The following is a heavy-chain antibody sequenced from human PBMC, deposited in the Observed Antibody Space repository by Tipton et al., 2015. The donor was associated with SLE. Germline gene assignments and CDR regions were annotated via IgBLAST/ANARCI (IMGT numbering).Heavy chain of an antibody. D-gene: IGHD3-22*01. CDR3: ARGGYYSFFDY. CDR2: IYTSGST. Sequence: TLSLTCTVSGGSISSGSYYWSWIRQPAGKGLEWIGYIYTSGSTNYNPSLKSRVTISVDTSKNQFSLKLSSVTAADTAVYYCARGGYYSFFDYWGQGTLVTVSS. CDR1: GGSISSGSYY. V-gene: IGHV4-61*09. J-gene: IGHJ4*02.